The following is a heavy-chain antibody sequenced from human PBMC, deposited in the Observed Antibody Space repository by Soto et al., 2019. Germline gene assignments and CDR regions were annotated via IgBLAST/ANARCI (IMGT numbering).Heavy chain of an antibody. CDR2: MFYGVST. J-gene: IGHJ4*02. D-gene: IGHD3-3*02. Sequence: EPLSRTCTVSGSSMNHSGYYWGWIRQPPGKGLEWIGSMFYGVSTYYNPSLKSRVTVSVDTSKNQFSLNLRSVTAADTAVYYCARLPSRHLVDYWGQGTLVTVSS. CDR1: GSSMNHSGYY. V-gene: IGHV4-39*01. CDR3: ARLPSRHLVDY.